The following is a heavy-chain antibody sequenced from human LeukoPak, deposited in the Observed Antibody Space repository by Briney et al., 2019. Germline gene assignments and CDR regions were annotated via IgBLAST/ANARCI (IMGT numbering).Heavy chain of an antibody. CDR2: IYYSGST. CDR1: GGSISSYY. V-gene: IGHV4-59*12. CDR3: ARGSKRAPFDY. Sequence: SETLSLTCTVSGGSISSYYWSWIRQPPGKGLEWIGYIYYSGSTNYNPSLKSRVTISVDTSKNQFSLKLSSVTAADTAVYYCARGSKRAPFDYWGQGTLVTVSS. J-gene: IGHJ4*02.